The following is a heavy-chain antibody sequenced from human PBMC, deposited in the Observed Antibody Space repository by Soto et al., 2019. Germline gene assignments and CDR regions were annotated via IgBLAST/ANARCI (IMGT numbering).Heavy chain of an antibody. CDR2: IVPIRRTA. D-gene: IGHD6-13*01. V-gene: IGHV1-69*13. Sequence: SVKVSCKASGGTFSSYRINWVRQAPGQGLEWVGGIVPIRRTADYAQTFQGRVSITADESARTSYMGLRSLRSQDTAVYYCVRDSGAKLSSSWGQGTLVTVSS. J-gene: IGHJ4*02. CDR3: VRDSGAKLSSS. CDR1: GGTFSSYR.